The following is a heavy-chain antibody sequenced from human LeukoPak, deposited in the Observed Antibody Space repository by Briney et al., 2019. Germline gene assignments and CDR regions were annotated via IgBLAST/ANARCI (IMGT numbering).Heavy chain of an antibody. CDR2: IIPIFGIA. D-gene: IGHD6-6*01. Sequence: SVKVSCKASGGAFSSYAISWVRQAPGQGLEWMGRIIPIFGIANYAQKFQGRVTITADKSTSTAYMELSSLRSEDTAVYYCARGVAAREDYYYYGMDVWGQGTTVTVSS. J-gene: IGHJ6*02. CDR1: GGAFSSYA. CDR3: ARGVAAREDYYYYGMDV. V-gene: IGHV1-69*04.